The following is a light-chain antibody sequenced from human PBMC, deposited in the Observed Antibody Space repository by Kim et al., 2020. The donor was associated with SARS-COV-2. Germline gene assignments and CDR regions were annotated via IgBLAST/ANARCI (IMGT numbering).Light chain of an antibody. Sequence: GQSITISCTGTDSDVGLSNYDSWCQQHPGQAPKLIIYDVSKRPSGVSNRFSGSKSGNTASLTISGLQAEDDADYFCGSYTTSITWVFGGGTKLTVL. V-gene: IGLV2-14*04. CDR3: GSYTTSITWV. CDR2: DVS. CDR1: DSDVGLSNY. J-gene: IGLJ3*02.